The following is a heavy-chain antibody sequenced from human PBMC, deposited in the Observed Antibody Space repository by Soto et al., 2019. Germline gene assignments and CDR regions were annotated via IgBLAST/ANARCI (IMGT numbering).Heavy chain of an antibody. V-gene: IGHV1-18*01. CDR3: ARLLPAGSGSALFH. CDR2: ISPYNGNT. Sequence: ASVKVSCKAYGYIFTSYGISWVRQAPGQGLEWMGWISPYNGNTNYAQKLQGRVTMATDTSTSTAYMELRSLRSDDTAVYYCARLLPAGSGSALFHWGPGTLLTVSS. CDR1: GYIFTSYG. D-gene: IGHD3-10*01. J-gene: IGHJ4*02.